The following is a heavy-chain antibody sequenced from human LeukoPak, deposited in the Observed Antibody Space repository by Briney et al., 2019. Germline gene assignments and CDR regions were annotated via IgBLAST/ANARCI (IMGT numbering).Heavy chain of an antibody. CDR1: GSTFTSYG. CDR3: ARFVGLIFRGGSSHSFDY. CDR2: ISAYNGNT. J-gene: IGHJ4*02. D-gene: IGHD6-6*01. V-gene: IGHV1-18*01. Sequence: ASVKLSCKASGSTFTSYGISWVRQARGQGLEWMGWISAYNGNTNYAQKLQGRVNMTTDTSTSTAYMELRSLRSADTAVSYCARFVGLIFRGGSSHSFDYWGQRTLVTVSS.